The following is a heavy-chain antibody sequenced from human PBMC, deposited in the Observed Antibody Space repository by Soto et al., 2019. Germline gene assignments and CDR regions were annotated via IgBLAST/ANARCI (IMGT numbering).Heavy chain of an antibody. CDR1: GDSISSSTFY. CDR3: ARPRGFGELDY. Sequence: KASETLSLTCTVSGDSISSSTFYWGWIRQPPGKGLEWIGSIYRSGSAYYNPSLKSRVTISVDTSKNLFSLKLSSVTAADTAVYYCARPRGFGELDYWGQGTLVT. D-gene: IGHD3-10*01. J-gene: IGHJ4*02. CDR2: IYRSGSA. V-gene: IGHV4-39*02.